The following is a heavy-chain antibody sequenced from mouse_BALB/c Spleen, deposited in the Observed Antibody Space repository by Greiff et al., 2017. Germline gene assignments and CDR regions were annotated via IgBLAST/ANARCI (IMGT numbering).Heavy chain of an antibody. V-gene: IGHV14-3*02. CDR2: IDPANGNT. Sequence: VQLQQSGAELVKPGASVKLSCTASGFNIKDTYMHWVKQRPEQGLEWIGRIDPANGNTKYDPKFQGKATITADTSSNTAYLQLSSLTSEDTAVYYCARDYGSLFDYWGQGTTLTVSA. D-gene: IGHD1-1*01. CDR3: ARDYGSLFDY. J-gene: IGHJ2*01. CDR1: GFNIKDTY.